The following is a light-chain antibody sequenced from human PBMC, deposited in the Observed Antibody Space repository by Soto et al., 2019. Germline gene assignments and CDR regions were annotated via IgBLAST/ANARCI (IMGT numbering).Light chain of an antibody. Sequence: QSVLTQPRSASGSPGQSVTISCTGTKNDIGVYDFVSWYQHHPGKAPRLIIYEVVQRPSGVPDRFSGSKSGNTASPTVSGLQAADEADYFCKSYAGSNTYVFGSGTKVTVL. CDR2: EVV. V-gene: IGLV2-8*01. J-gene: IGLJ1*01. CDR3: KSYAGSNTYV. CDR1: KNDIGVYDF.